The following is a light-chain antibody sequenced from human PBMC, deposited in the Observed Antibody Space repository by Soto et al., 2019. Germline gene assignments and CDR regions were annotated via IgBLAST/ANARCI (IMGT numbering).Light chain of an antibody. CDR3: CSYAGSNSWV. J-gene: IGLJ3*02. CDR1: SSDVGGYNY. V-gene: IGLV2-8*01. CDR2: EVS. Sequence: QSALTQPPSASGSPGQSVTISCTGTSSDVGGYNYVSWYQQHPGKAPKLMIYEVSKRPSGVPFRFSASKSASTASLTVSGLQAEDEADYYCCSYAGSNSWVFGGGTKLTVL.